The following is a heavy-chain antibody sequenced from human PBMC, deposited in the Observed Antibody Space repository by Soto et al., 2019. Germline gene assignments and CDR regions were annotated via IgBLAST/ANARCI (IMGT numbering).Heavy chain of an antibody. V-gene: IGHV1-69*12. CDR1: GGTFSSYA. J-gene: IGHJ6*02. Sequence: QVQLVQSGAEVKKPGSSVKVSCKASGGTFSSYAISWVRQAPGQGLEWMGGIIPIFDTADYAQKFQGRVTIPAAGATSTAYRELSSLRSENTAVCYCSSYGITGTWVYCYGLDVWGQGSTVTVAS. D-gene: IGHD1-7*01. CDR3: SSYGITGTWVYCYGLDV. CDR2: IIPIFDTA.